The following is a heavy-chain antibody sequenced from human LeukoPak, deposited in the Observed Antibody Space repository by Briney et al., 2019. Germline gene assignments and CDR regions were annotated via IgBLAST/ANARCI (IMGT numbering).Heavy chain of an antibody. CDR2: ISASGDNT. Sequence: GGSLRLSCAASGFTLRSYAMSWVRQAPGKGLKWVSAISASGDNTNHADSVKGRFTISRDNSKNMLYLQMNSLRAEDTAVYYCASRLPAANAFDIWGQGTMVTVSS. CDR3: ASRLPAANAFDI. V-gene: IGHV3-23*01. CDR1: GFTLRSYA. J-gene: IGHJ3*02. D-gene: IGHD2-2*01.